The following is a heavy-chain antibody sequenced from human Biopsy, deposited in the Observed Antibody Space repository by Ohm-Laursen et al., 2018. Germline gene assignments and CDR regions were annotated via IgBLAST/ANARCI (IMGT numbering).Heavy chain of an antibody. Sequence: TQTLTLTCTFSGFSLRTSGIRMSWVRQPPGKALEWLARIGWDDDEFYSTSLKARLTVSKDTSKNHVVLTLTNMDPADTATYYCARSRAYSFGALEYWGQGILVTVSS. J-gene: IGHJ4*02. CDR3: ARSRAYSFGALEY. V-gene: IGHV2-70*04. CDR2: IGWDDDE. D-gene: IGHD5-18*01. CDR1: GFSLRTSGIR.